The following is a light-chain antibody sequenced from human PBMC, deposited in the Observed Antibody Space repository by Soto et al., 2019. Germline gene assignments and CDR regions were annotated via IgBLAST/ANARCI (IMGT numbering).Light chain of an antibody. J-gene: IGKJ1*01. Sequence: VMTQSPATLSVSPGDTATLSCRASQSLGSNLAWYQQNPGQAPSLLIFAASTRATGVPARFSGSGSATEFSLTISSLQSEDFAVYFCQQYNEWPLTFGKGTKVEI. CDR3: QQYNEWPLT. V-gene: IGKV3-15*01. CDR1: QSLGSN. CDR2: AAS.